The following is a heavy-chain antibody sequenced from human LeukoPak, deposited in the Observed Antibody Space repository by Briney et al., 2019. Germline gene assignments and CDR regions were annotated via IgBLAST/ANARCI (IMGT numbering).Heavy chain of an antibody. Sequence: GGSLRLSCAASGFTVSSNYMSWVRQAPGKGLEWVSVIYSGGSTYYADSVKGRFTISRHNSKNTLYLQMNSLRAEDTAVYYCARLRGNDGYSSGWWGYNWFDPWGQGTLVTVSS. CDR1: GFTVSSNY. J-gene: IGHJ5*02. CDR3: ARLRGNDGYSSGWWGYNWFDP. V-gene: IGHV3-53*04. D-gene: IGHD6-19*01. CDR2: IYSGGST.